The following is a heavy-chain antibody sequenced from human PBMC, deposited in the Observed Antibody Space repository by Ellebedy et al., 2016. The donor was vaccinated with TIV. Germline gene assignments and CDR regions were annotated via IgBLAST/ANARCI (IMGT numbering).Heavy chain of an antibody. CDR3: ARLTTGAFER. J-gene: IGHJ3*01. D-gene: IGHD4-17*01. V-gene: IGHV4-59*01. CDR1: GGSISSYY. Sequence: SETLSLTXTVSGGSISSYYWSWIRQPPGKGLEWIGYIYYSGSTNYNPSLKSRVTISVDTSKNQFSLKLSSVTAADASVYHCARLTTGAFERWGQGTMVTVSS. CDR2: IYYSGST.